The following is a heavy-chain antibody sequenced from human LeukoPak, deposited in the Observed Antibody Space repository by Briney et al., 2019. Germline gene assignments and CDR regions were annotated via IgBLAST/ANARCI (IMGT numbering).Heavy chain of an antibody. CDR2: INPSGGST. J-gene: IGHJ3*02. Sequence: ASVKVSCKASGYTFTSYYMHWVRQAPGQGLEWMGIINPSGGSTSYAQKFQGRVTMTRDTSTSTVYMELSRLRSDDTAVYYCARERYDAFDIWGQGTMVTVSS. V-gene: IGHV1-46*01. CDR1: GYTFTSYY. CDR3: ARERYDAFDI.